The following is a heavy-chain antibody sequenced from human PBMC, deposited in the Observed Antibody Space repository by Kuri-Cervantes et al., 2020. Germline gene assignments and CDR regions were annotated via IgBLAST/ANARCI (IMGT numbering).Heavy chain of an antibody. V-gene: IGHV1-2*04. D-gene: IGHD3-22*01. CDR3: ARDHDSSGPGDY. CDR2: INPNSGGT. Sequence: ASVKVSCKASGYTFTGYYMHWVRQAPGQGLEWMGWINPNSGGTNYAQKFQGWVTMTRDTSTSTVYMELSSLRSEDTAVYYCARDHDSSGPGDYWGQGTLVTVSS. CDR1: GYTFTGYY. J-gene: IGHJ4*02.